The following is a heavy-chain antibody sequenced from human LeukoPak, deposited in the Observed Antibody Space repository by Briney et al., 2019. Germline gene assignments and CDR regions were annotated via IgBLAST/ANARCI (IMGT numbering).Heavy chain of an antibody. CDR1: GYSFDNYW. CDR2: IYPGDSDT. V-gene: IGHV5-51*01. D-gene: IGHD1-1*01. CDR3: ARRLGTGTPDY. Sequence: GESLKISCKASGYSFDNYWIAWVRQMPGKGLECLGIIYPGDSDTRYSPPFRGQVIISVDKSINTAYLQWSSLKASDTAMYYCARRLGTGTPDYWDQGTPVTVSS. J-gene: IGHJ4*02.